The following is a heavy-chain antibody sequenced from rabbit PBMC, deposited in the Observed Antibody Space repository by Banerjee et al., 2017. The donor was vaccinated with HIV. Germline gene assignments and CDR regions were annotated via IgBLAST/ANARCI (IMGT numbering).Heavy chain of an antibody. D-gene: IGHD8-1*01. J-gene: IGHJ6*01. Sequence: QSLEESGGGLVQPEGSLTLTCTASGFSFSSSYYMCWVRQAPGKGLEWIACIYTGSSGNTDYASWAKGRFTISKTSSTTVTLQMTSLTAADTATYFCARDPPGSSYYMDLWGQGTLVTVS. CDR1: GFSFSSSYY. CDR3: ARDPPGSSYYMDL. CDR2: IYTGSSGNT. V-gene: IGHV1S40*01.